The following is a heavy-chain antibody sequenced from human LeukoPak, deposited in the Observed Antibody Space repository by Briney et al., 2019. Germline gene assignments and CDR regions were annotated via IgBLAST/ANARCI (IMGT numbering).Heavy chain of an antibody. V-gene: IGHV4-31*03. CDR2: IYYSGGT. D-gene: IGHD3-22*01. J-gene: IGHJ4*02. CDR3: ARSYDSSGYYGRFFDY. Sequence: SETLSLTCTVSGGSISSGGYYWSWIRQHPGKGLEWIGYIYYSGGTYYNPTLKSRVTISVDTSKNQFSLKLSSVTAADTAVYYCARSYDSSGYYGRFFDYWGQGTLVTVSS. CDR1: GGSISSGGYY.